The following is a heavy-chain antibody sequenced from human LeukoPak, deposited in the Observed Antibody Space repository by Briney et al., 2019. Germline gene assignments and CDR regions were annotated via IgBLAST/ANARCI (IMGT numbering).Heavy chain of an antibody. Sequence: SVKVSCKASGGTFSSYAISWVRQAPGQGLEWMGGIIPICCTANYAQKCQCRVTITADESTSTDYMELSSLRSEDTAVYYCACYYGSGGRLYYYYYYYVDVWGKGTTVTVSS. CDR1: GGTFSSYA. CDR2: IIPICCTA. V-gene: IGHV1-69*13. CDR3: ACYYGSGGRLYYYYYYYVDV. J-gene: IGHJ6*03. D-gene: IGHD3-10*01.